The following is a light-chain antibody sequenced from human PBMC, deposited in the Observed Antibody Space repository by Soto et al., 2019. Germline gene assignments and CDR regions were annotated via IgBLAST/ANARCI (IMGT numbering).Light chain of an antibody. Sequence: EIVMTQSPATLSVSPGERATLSCRASQSVSSYLAWYQQKPGQAPRLLIYDASNRATGIPARFSGSGSGTDFTLTISRLEPEDFAVYYCQQYGSSLFTFGQGTRLEIK. V-gene: IGKV3-20*01. CDR2: DAS. J-gene: IGKJ5*01. CDR3: QQYGSSLFT. CDR1: QSVSSY.